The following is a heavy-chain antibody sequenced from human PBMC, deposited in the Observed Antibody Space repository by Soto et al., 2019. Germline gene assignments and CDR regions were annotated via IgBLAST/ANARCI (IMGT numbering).Heavy chain of an antibody. CDR1: GYTFTSYG. V-gene: IGHV1-18*01. D-gene: IGHD2-15*01. CDR2: ISAYNGNT. CDR3: ARESAPIGYCSGGSCYVDY. J-gene: IGHJ4*02. Sequence: QVQLVQSGAEVKKPGASVKVSCKASGYTFTSYGISWVRQAPGQGLEWMGWISAYNGNTNYAQKLQGRVTMTTDTSTSTAYMELRSLRSDDTAVYYCARESAPIGYCSGGSCYVDYWGQGTLVTVSS.